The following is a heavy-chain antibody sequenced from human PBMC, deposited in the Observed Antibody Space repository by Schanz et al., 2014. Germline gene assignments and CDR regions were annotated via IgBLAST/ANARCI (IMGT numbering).Heavy chain of an antibody. J-gene: IGHJ3*02. Sequence: QLQQSGPGLVKPSDTLSLTCTVSGASISGSSDYWGWIRQSPGKGLEWIGNIYYTGTPYYNPSLKSRVPISVDPSKNQVPLKLPSVTAADTAVFYCARRDNYLSAFDIWGQGTMVTVSS. CDR2: IYYTGTP. D-gene: IGHD4-4*01. V-gene: IGHV4-39*01. CDR1: GASISGSSDY. CDR3: ARRDNYLSAFDI.